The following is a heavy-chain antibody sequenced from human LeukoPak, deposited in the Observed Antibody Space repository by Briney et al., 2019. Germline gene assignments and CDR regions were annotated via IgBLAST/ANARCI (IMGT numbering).Heavy chain of an antibody. CDR2: INPNSGGT. V-gene: IGHV1-2*02. CDR1: GFTFTAYH. Sequence: ASVKVSCKASGFTFTAYHMHWVRQAPGQGLEWMGWINPNSGGTNYAQKFQGRVTMTRDTSISTAYMELSGLRSDDTAVYYCARTTEGGYTYDYFYYYYMDIWGKGTTVTISS. D-gene: IGHD5-18*01. CDR3: ARTTEGGYTYDYFYYYYMDI. J-gene: IGHJ6*03.